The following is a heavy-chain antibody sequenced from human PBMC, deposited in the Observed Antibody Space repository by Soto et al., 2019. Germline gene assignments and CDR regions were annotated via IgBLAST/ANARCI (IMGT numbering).Heavy chain of an antibody. CDR2: ISGSGGST. J-gene: IGHJ4*02. CDR3: AKAFSRHSQQLVPYYFDY. D-gene: IGHD6-13*01. Sequence: EVQLLESGGGLVQPGGSLRLSCAASGFTFSSYAMSWVRQAPGKGLEWVSAISGSGGSTYYADSVKGRFTISRDNSKNTLYLQMNSLRAEDTAVYYCAKAFSRHSQQLVPYYFDYWGQGTLVTVSS. V-gene: IGHV3-23*01. CDR1: GFTFSSYA.